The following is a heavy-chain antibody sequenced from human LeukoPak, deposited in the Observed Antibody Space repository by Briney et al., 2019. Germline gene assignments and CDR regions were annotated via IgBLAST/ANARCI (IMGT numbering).Heavy chain of an antibody. J-gene: IGHJ3*02. CDR2: IIPIFGTA. CDR3: ARAPRDGYNPDAFDI. V-gene: IGHV1-69*13. Sequence: SVKVSCKASGGTFSSYAISWVRQAPGQGLEWMGGIIPIFGTANYAQKFQGRVTITADESTSTAYMELSSLRSEDTAVYYCARAPRDGYNPDAFDIWGQGIKVTVSS. D-gene: IGHD5-24*01. CDR1: GGTFSSYA.